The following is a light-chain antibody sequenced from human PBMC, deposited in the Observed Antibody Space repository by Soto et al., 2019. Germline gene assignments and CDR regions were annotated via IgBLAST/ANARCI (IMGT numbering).Light chain of an antibody. Sequence: DIPMTQSPSSLSASVGDRVTITCRASQGISNYVAWYQQKPGTIPKLLIYAASTLQSGVPSRFSGSGFGTDFTLNISSLQPEDVATYYCQKYSSAPFTFGPGTKVDIK. CDR2: AAS. V-gene: IGKV1-27*01. CDR3: QKYSSAPFT. J-gene: IGKJ3*01. CDR1: QGISNY.